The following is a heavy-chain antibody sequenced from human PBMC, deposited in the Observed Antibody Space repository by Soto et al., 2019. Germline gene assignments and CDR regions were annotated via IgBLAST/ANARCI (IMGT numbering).Heavy chain of an antibody. V-gene: IGHV1-69*01. J-gene: IGHJ4*02. CDR3: AREKSRRGSYRGPSDY. Sequence: QVHLVQFGAEVKKPGSSVKVSCRASGGAFRHNIITWVRQAPGQGLEWMGGILPLFNTTYYAQNFQGRLTLSADDSTSTAYMELSRLASEDTALYFCAREKSRRGSYRGPSDYWGQGTLVTVSS. CDR1: GGAFRHNI. CDR2: ILPLFNTT. D-gene: IGHD3-16*02.